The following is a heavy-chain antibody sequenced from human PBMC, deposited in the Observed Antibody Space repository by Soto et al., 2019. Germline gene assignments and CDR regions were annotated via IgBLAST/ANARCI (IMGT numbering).Heavy chain of an antibody. J-gene: IGHJ3*02. CDR1: GYTFISYG. CDR2: ISPYNGNT. V-gene: IGHV1-18*01. D-gene: IGHD5-12*01. CDR3: ARDQTKWLTDAFDI. Sequence: HVQLVQSGAEVKKPGASLKVSCKASGYTFISYGVSWVRQAPGQGLEWLGWISPYNGNTNYAQKLQGRITMTTDTSTRTVYMDLRSMRTDDTAVYYCARDQTKWLTDAFDIWGQGTMVVVSS.